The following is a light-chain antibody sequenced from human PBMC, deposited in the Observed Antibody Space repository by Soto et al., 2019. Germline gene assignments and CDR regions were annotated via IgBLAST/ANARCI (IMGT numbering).Light chain of an antibody. Sequence: QSVLTQPPSVSAAPGQKVTISCSVSSSNIGGNSVSWYQQLPGTAPKLLTYDDNKRPSGIPDRFSGSKSGTSATLGITGFQTGDEADYYCGSWDSSLSAYVFGTGTKVTVL. CDR3: GSWDSSLSAYV. J-gene: IGLJ1*01. V-gene: IGLV1-51*01. CDR1: SSNIGGNS. CDR2: DDN.